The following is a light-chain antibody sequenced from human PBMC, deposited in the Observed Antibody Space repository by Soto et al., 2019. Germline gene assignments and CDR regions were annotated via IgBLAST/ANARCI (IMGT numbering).Light chain of an antibody. CDR3: QHYNSYSEA. CDR2: KAS. CDR1: QTISSW. V-gene: IGKV1-5*03. J-gene: IGKJ1*01. Sequence: DIQMTQSPSTLSGSVGDRVTITCRASQTISSWLAWYQQKPGKAPKLLIYKASTLKSGVPSRFSGSRSGTEFTLNISSLQPDDFETYYCQHYNSYSEAFGQGTKVDIK.